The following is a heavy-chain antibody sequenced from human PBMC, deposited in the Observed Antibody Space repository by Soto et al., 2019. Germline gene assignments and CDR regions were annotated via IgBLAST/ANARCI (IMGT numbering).Heavy chain of an antibody. Sequence: ASVKVSCKASGYTFTTLSMHWVRQAPGQRLEWMGYINAGNGYTKYSQNLQGRVTITRDTLASTAYMELSSLRSEDTAVYYCASQYCGDYCSADDRGQGTLVTVSS. J-gene: IGHJ4*02. CDR3: ASQYCGDYCSADD. CDR1: GYTFTTLS. V-gene: IGHV1-3*01. D-gene: IGHD2-21*02. CDR2: INAGNGYT.